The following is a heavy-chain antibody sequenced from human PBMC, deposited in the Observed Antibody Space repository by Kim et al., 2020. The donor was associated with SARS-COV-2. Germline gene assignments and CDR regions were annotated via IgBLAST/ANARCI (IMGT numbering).Heavy chain of an antibody. CDR3: ARPGIAAAGVFDY. J-gene: IGHJ4*02. D-gene: IGHD6-13*01. CDR1: GGSFSGYY. Sequence: SETLSLTCAVYGGSFSGYYWSWIRQPPGKGLEWIGEINHSGSTNYNPSLKSRVTISVDTSKNQFSLKLSSVTAADTAVYYCARPGIAAAGVFDYWGQGTL. V-gene: IGHV4-34*01. CDR2: INHSGST.